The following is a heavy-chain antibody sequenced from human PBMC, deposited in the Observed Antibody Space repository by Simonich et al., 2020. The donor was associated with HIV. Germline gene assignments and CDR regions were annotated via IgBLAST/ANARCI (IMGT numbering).Heavy chain of an antibody. Sequence: QVQLQQWGAGLLKPSETLSLTCAVYGGSFSGYYWSWIRQPPGKGLKWIGENNHSGSTNYNPSLKSRVTISVDTSKNQFSLKLSSVTAADTAVYYCARLTAGGLGEYFQHWGQGTLVTVSS. D-gene: IGHD6-13*01. CDR2: NNHSGST. V-gene: IGHV4-34*01. CDR1: GGSFSGYY. CDR3: ARLTAGGLGEYFQH. J-gene: IGHJ1*01.